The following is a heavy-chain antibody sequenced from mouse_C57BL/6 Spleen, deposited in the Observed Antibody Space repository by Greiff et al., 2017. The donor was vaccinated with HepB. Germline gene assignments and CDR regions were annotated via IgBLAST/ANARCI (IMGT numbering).Heavy chain of an antibody. CDR3: ARSRDYDGYAMDD. CDR2: IYPRDGST. V-gene: IGHV1-85*01. D-gene: IGHD2-4*01. Sequence: QVQLQQSGPELVKPGASVKLSCKASGYTFTSYDINWVKQRPGQGLEWIGWIYPRDGSTKYNGKFKGKATLTADKSSSTAYMQLSSLTSEDSAVYFCARSRDYDGYAMDDWGQGTSVTVSS. J-gene: IGHJ4*01. CDR1: GYTFTSYD.